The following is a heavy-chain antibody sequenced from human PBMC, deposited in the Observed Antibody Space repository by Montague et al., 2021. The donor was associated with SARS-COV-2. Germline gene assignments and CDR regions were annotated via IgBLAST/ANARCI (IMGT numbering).Heavy chain of an antibody. D-gene: IGHD2-21*02. CDR2: IYDSGSA. Sequence: SETLSLTCTVSVGSISNYYWTWIRQPPGKGLEWIGNIYDSGSANXNPSLRSRSTISVDTSNNQFSLRLSSVTAADTAVYYCARAYCGGDCHVGPWGQGILVTVSS. J-gene: IGHJ5*02. CDR3: ARAYCGGDCHVGP. CDR1: VGSISNYY. V-gene: IGHV4-59*01.